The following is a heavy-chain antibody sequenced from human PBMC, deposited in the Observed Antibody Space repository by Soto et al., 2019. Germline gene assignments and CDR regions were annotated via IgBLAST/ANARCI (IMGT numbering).Heavy chain of an antibody. J-gene: IGHJ4*02. Sequence: EVQLVESGGGLVQPGGSLRLSCAASGFTFSRYWMHWVRQAPGKGLVWVSRINNDGSSTSYADSVKGRFTMSRDNAQNTRYLTMNSLRAEDTAVYYCARDVHLKSFDSWGQGTLVTVSS. CDR1: GFTFSRYW. D-gene: IGHD1-1*01. CDR3: ARDVHLKSFDS. V-gene: IGHV3-74*01. CDR2: INNDGSST.